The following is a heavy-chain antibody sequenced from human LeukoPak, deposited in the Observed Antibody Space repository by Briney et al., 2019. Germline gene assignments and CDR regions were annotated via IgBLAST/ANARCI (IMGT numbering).Heavy chain of an antibody. CDR1: GFTFSDHY. D-gene: IGHD3-10*01. V-gene: IGHV3-72*01. CDR3: ARSYYYGSVNIHDFDY. CDR2: VRNKVNGYST. Sequence: QTGGSLRLSCAASGFTFSDHYMDWVRQAPGKGLEWVGRVRNKVNGYSTAYAASVKGRFTISRDDSKNSVSLQMNSLKSEDTAVYHSARSYYYGSVNIHDFDYWGQGTLVTVSS. J-gene: IGHJ4*02.